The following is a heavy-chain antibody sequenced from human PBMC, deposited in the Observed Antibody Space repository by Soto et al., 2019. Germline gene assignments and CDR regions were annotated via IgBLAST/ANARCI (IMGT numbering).Heavy chain of an antibody. D-gene: IGHD3-3*01. CDR2: IKTKTDGGTT. J-gene: IGHJ6*02. V-gene: IGHV3-15*01. CDR3: TAGWDSYYEFWSGYYYYGTDV. CDR1: GFTFRNAW. Sequence: PVVSLRLSCAASGFTFRNAWMNWGRQAPGKGLEWVGRIKTKTDGGTTDYAATVKGRLSISSDDSKNTVYLQMNSLKTEDTAMYYCTAGWDSYYEFWSGYYYYGTDVWGQGTTVTVSS.